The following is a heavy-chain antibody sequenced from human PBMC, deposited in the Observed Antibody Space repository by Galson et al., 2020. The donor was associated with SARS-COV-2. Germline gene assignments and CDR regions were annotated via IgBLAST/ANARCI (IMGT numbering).Heavy chain of an antibody. Sequence: GGSLRLSCAASGFHFLAYAMTWVRQAPKKGLEWVSTVYTTSGAAFYADSVQGRFTISWDNSKNTLDLQMNSLRVDDTATYYCVTYKTASAFDYWGQGTLVTVSS. CDR1: GFHFLAYA. CDR3: VTYKTASAFDY. J-gene: IGHJ4*02. D-gene: IGHD2-21*02. CDR2: VYTTSGAA. V-gene: IGHV3-23*01.